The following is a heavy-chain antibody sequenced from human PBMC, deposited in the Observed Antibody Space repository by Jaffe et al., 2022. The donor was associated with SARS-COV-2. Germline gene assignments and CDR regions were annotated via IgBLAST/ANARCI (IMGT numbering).Heavy chain of an antibody. CDR2: INPNSGGT. V-gene: IGHV1-2*06. CDR3: ATLNFDLYYDSSGYYLPFDY. Sequence: QVQLVQSGAEVKKPGASVKVSCKASGYTFTGYYMHWVRQAPGQGLEWMGRINPNSGGTNYAQKFQGRVTMTRDTSISTAYMELSRLRSDDTAVYYCATLNFDLYYDSSGYYLPFDYWGQGTLVTVSS. CDR1: GYTFTGYY. D-gene: IGHD3-22*01. J-gene: IGHJ4*02.